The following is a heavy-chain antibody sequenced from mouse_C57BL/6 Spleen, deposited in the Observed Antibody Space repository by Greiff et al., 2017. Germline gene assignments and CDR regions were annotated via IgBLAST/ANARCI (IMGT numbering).Heavy chain of an antibody. CDR2: ISSGGDYI. CDR1: GFTFSSYA. D-gene: IGHD4-1*01. V-gene: IGHV5-9-1*02. J-gene: IGHJ3*01. CDR3: TRDLLGRRAY. Sequence: EVKLVESGEGLVKPGGSLKLSCAASGFTFSSYAMSWVRQTPEKRLEWVAYISSGGDYIYYADTVKGRFTISRDNARNTLYLQMSSLKAEDTAMYYCTRDLLGRRAYWGQGTLVTVSA.